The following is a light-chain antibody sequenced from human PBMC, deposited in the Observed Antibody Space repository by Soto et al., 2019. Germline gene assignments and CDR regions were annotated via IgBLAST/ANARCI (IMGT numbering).Light chain of an antibody. Sequence: DIQMTHSPSSLSASVLYIVTITCRASQSISSYLNLYQQKPGKAPKLLIYAASSLQSGVPSRFSGSGSGTDFTLTISSLQPEDFATYYCQQSYSTPVTFGQGTRLEIK. V-gene: IGKV1-39*01. J-gene: IGKJ5*01. CDR3: QQSYSTPVT. CDR2: AAS. CDR1: QSISSY.